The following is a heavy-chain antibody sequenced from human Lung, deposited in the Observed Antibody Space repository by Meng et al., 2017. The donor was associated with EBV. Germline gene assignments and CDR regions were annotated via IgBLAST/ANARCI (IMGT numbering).Heavy chain of an antibody. V-gene: IGHV1-18*01. CDR3: ARDPSNTSGRYAYFDY. Sequence: QAHVVQSGAEVKKPGASVRVSCKASGYTCTNHGISWIRQAPGQGLEWMGWISCYNGDTNYAQKLQGRVTMTTDTSTNTAYMDLRGLRSDDTAVYYCARDPSNTSGRYAYFDYWGQGTLVTVSS. CDR2: ISCYNGDT. CDR1: GYTCTNHG. D-gene: IGHD6-19*01. J-gene: IGHJ4*02.